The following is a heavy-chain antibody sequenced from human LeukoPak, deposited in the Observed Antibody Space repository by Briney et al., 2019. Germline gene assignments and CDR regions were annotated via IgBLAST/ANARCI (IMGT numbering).Heavy chain of an antibody. V-gene: IGHV1-3*01. Sequence: GASVKVSCKASGYTFTSYTIHWVRQAPGQRLEWMGWINAGNGNTKYSQEFQDRVTISRDTSASTAYMELSSLRSDDTAVYYCARGRSGFGLRLGERYYSYYYMDVWDKGTTVTVSS. D-gene: IGHD3-16*01. CDR3: ARGRSGFGLRLGERYYSYYYMDV. CDR1: GYTFTSYT. CDR2: INAGNGNT. J-gene: IGHJ6*03.